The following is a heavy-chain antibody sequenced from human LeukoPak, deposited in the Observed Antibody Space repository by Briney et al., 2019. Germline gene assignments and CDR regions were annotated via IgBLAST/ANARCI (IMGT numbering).Heavy chain of an antibody. CDR1: GFTFVAFG. CDR2: ISSYNGDT. Sequence: ALVKVSCKASGFTFVAFGISWVRQAPGQGLEWVGWISSYNGDTKYAPTFQGRVALTTDTSTTTTYMELRTLRSDDTAVYYCARENSGRYVNPFDYWGQGTLVTVSS. J-gene: IGHJ4*02. D-gene: IGHD5-12*01. V-gene: IGHV1-18*01. CDR3: ARENSGRYVNPFDY.